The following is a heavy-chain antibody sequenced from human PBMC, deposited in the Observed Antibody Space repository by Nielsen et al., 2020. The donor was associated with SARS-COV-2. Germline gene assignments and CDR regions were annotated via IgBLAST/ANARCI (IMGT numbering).Heavy chain of an antibody. V-gene: IGHV4-59*01. D-gene: IGHD5-12*01. Sequence: SETLSLTCAVYGGSFSGYYWSWIRQPPGKGLEWIGYIYYSGSTNYNPSLKSRVTISVDTSKNQFSLKLSSVTAADTAVYYCARGQSGYDPSLDYWGQGTLVTVSS. J-gene: IGHJ4*02. CDR2: IYYSGST. CDR1: GGSFSGYY. CDR3: ARGQSGYDPSLDY.